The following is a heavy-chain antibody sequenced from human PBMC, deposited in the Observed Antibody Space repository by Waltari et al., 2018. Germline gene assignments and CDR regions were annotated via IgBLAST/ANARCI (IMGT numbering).Heavy chain of an antibody. CDR2: ISGSGNYI. CDR1: GFTFITYS. Sequence: EVHLVESGGGLVKPGGSLRLSCAASGFTFITYSMTWVPQAPGKGLEWVSSISGSGNYIYYADSVKGRFTISRDNAKNSLFLQLSSLRAEDTGVYYCAGQKRSTNYYYMDVWGRGTTVTVSS. V-gene: IGHV3-21*03. D-gene: IGHD2-2*01. J-gene: IGHJ6*03. CDR3: AGQKRSTNYYYMDV.